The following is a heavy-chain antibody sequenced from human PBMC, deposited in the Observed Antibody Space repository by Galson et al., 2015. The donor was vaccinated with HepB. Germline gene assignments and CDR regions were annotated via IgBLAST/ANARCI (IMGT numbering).Heavy chain of an antibody. CDR1: GFTFSSYA. CDR3: ARVYGSGSYYNS. CDR2: ISGSGGST. D-gene: IGHD3-10*01. J-gene: IGHJ4*02. V-gene: IGHV3-23*01. Sequence: SLRLSCAASGFTFSSYAMSWVRQAPGKGLEWVSAISGSGGSTYYADSVKGRFTISRDNSKNTLYLQMNSLRAEDTAVYYCARVYGSGSYYNSWGQGTLVTVSS.